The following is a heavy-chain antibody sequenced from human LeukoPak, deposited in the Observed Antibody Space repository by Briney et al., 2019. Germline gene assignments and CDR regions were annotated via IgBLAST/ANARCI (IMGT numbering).Heavy chain of an antibody. D-gene: IGHD6-19*01. CDR3: ARLYNSGWSNWFDP. Sequence: PGGSLRLSCAASGFTVSSNYMSWVRQAPGKGLEWVSVIYSGGSTYYGDSVKGRFTISRDNSKNTLYLQMNSLGAEDTAVYYCARLYNSGWSNWFDPWGQGTLATVSS. CDR2: IYSGGST. V-gene: IGHV3-53*01. J-gene: IGHJ5*02. CDR1: GFTVSSNY.